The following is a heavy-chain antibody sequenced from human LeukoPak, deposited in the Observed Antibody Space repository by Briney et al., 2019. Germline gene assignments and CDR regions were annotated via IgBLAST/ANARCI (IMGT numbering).Heavy chain of an antibody. D-gene: IGHD5-18*01. CDR3: ASAPAWIQQIDY. V-gene: IGHV1-2*02. CDR1: GYTFTGYY. J-gene: IGHJ4*02. Sequence: ASVKVSCKASGYTFTGYYMHWVRQAPGQGLEWMGWINPNSGGTNHAQKFQGRVTMTRDTSISTAYMELSRLRSDDTAVYYCASAPAWIQQIDYWGQGTLVTVSS. CDR2: INPNSGGT.